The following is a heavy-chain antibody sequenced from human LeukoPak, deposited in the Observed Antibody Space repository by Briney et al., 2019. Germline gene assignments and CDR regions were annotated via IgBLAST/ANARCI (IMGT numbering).Heavy chain of an antibody. CDR1: GFTVSSNY. V-gene: IGHV3-23*01. CDR3: AKGIYSSGYYDY. Sequence: GGSLRLSCAASGFTVSSNYMSWVRQAPGKGLEWVSAISGSGGSTYYADSVKGRFTISRDNSKNTLYLQMNSLRAEDTAVYYCAKGIYSSGYYDYWGQGTLVTVSS. D-gene: IGHD3-22*01. CDR2: ISGSGGST. J-gene: IGHJ4*02.